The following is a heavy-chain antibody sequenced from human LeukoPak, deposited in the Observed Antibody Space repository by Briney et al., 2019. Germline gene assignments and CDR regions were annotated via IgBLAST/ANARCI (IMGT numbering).Heavy chain of an antibody. CDR1: GGSISTFY. J-gene: IGHJ3*02. CDR3: ARGVPLYSGTYSDTFDI. V-gene: IGHV4-59*01. Sequence: PSETLSLTCTVSGGSISTFYWNWIRQSPGKGLEWIGYISVGGANNYNPSLKSRVSISVDTSKNQFSLRLSSVTAADTALYYCARGVPLYSGTYSDTFDIWGRGTMVTVSS. CDR2: ISVGGAN. D-gene: IGHD1-26*01.